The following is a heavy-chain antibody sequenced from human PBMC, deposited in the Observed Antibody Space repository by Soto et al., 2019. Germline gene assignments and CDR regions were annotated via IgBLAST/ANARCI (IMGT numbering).Heavy chain of an antibody. CDR3: VRSRRELFGVVPPSAF. Sequence: VGSLRLWYEAAGVTFRGYSFSWVRQAPVQGLEWVSFISSGAYTVYYADSLEGRFSISRDDAKNSVYLQMTGLRIDDTAVYYCVRSRRELFGVVPPSAFWGRGTPVTVSS. D-gene: IGHD3-3*01. V-gene: IGHV3-48*01. J-gene: IGHJ4*02. CDR1: GVTFRGYS. CDR2: ISSGAYTV.